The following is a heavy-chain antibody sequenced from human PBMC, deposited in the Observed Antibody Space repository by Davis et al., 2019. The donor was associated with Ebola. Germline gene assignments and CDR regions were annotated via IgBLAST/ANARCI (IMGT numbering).Heavy chain of an antibody. CDR3: ARGTKNY. Sequence: GESLKISCAASGFTFSNYWMSWVRQAPGKGLEWVVNIKQDGSEKYYVDSVKGRFTISRDNAKNSLYLQMNSLRAEDTAVYYCARGTKNYWGQGTLVTVSS. CDR2: IKQDGSEK. CDR1: GFTFSNYW. D-gene: IGHD2-8*01. J-gene: IGHJ4*02. V-gene: IGHV3-7*03.